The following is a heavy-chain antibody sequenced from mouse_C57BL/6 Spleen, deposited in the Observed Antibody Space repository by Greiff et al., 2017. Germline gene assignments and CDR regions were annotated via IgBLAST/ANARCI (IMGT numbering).Heavy chain of an antibody. D-gene: IGHD2-3*01. CDR2: IDPSDSET. CDR3: ARPDGYYGFAY. V-gene: IGHV1-52*01. CDR1: GYTFTSYW. Sequence: VQLQQPGAELVRPGSSVKLSCKASGYTFTSYWMHWVKQRPIQGLEWIGNIDPSDSETHYNQKFKDKATLTVDKSSSTAYMQLSSPTSEDSAVYYCARPDGYYGFAYWGQGTLVTVSA. J-gene: IGHJ3*01.